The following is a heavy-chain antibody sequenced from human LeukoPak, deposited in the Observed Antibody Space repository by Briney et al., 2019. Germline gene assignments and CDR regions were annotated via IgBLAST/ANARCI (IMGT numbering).Heavy chain of an antibody. CDR1: GFTFSRYW. J-gene: IGHJ4*02. V-gene: IGHV3-74*01. CDR2: FNGDGSSS. Sequence: GGSLRLSCAASGFTFSRYWMHWVRQAPGKGLVWVSRFNGDGSSSTYADSVKGRFTISRDNAKNTLYLQMNSLRAEDTAVYYCARESVVGATTLGFDYWGQGTLVTVSS. D-gene: IGHD1-26*01. CDR3: ARESVVGATTLGFDY.